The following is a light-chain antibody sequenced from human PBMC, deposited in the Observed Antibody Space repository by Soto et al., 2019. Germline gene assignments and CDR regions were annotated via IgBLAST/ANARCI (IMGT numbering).Light chain of an antibody. CDR2: DAS. Sequence: DIQLTQSPSTLSASVGDRVTITCRASQSVTDWLAWYQQKPGKAPKLLIYDASSLQSGVPSRFGGSGSGTEFSLTISSLQPDDFATYYCQQYYRSCTFGQGTKVEIK. V-gene: IGKV1-5*01. J-gene: IGKJ2*02. CDR3: QQYYRSCT. CDR1: QSVTDW.